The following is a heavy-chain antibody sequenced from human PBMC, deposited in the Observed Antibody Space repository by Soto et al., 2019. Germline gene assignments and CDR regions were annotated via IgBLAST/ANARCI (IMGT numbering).Heavy chain of an antibody. Sequence: PVGSLKLSCVASGFTFISSFMGWIRQAPGKGLEWVANINQDGGVTYYVDSVEGRFTISRDNTKDSLYLQMNSLRGEDKAIYYCARYYRGSGRYFFDYWGQGTLVTVSS. CDR2: INQDGGVT. D-gene: IGHD6-19*01. V-gene: IGHV3-7*03. CDR3: ARYYRGSGRYFFDY. J-gene: IGHJ4*02. CDR1: GFTFISSF.